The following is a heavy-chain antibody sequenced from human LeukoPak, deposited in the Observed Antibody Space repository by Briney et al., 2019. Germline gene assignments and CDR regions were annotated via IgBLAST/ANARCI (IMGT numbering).Heavy chain of an antibody. V-gene: IGHV4-4*07. CDR2: IYTSGST. Sequence: SETLSLTCTVSGGSISSYYWSWIRQPAGKGLEWIGRIYTSGSTNYNPSLKSRVTMSVDTSKNQYSLKLSSVTAADTAVYYCAREFIVVVPTGYSYYMDVWGKGTTVTVSS. D-gene: IGHD2-2*01. J-gene: IGHJ6*03. CDR3: AREFIVVVPTGYSYYMDV. CDR1: GGSISSYY.